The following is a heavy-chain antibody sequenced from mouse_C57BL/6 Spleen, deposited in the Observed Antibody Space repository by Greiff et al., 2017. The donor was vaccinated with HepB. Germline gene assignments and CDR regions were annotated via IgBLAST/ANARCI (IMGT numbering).Heavy chain of an antibody. CDR3: ARGGDGSSYGYFDV. J-gene: IGHJ1*03. CDR2: ISDGGSYT. V-gene: IGHV5-4*01. Sequence: EVQRVESGGGLVKPGGSLKLSCAASGFTFSSYAMSWVRQTPEKRLEWVATISDGGSYTYYPDNVKGRFTISRDNAKNNLYLQMSHLKSEDTAMYYCARGGDGSSYGYFDVWGTGTTVTVSS. CDR1: GFTFSSYA. D-gene: IGHD1-1*01.